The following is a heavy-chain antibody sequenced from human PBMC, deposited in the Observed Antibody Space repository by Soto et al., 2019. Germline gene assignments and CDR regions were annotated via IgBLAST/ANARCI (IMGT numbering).Heavy chain of an antibody. CDR1: GFTFSSYA. CDR2: ISATGDTI. Sequence: GGSLRLSCAASGFTFSSYAMTWLRQSPGKGLEWVSVISATGDTIYYADSVEGRFTISRDNSNSTLFLQMDRLTADDTAVYFCAKDAYYDLPTGTGYYYYGLDVWGQGTTVTVSS. J-gene: IGHJ6*02. CDR3: AKDAYYDLPTGTGYYYYGLDV. D-gene: IGHD3-3*01. V-gene: IGHV3-23*01.